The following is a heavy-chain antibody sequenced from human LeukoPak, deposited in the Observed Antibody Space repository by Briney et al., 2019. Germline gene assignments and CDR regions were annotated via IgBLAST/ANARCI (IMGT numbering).Heavy chain of an antibody. Sequence: GGSLRLSCAASGFIFSSYAMSWVRQAPGEGLGWVSTIGGRGSDAYYADSVKGRFTVSRDNSKNTLYLQMNSLRAEDTALYYCAKRSISGSYYFDYWGQGTLVTVSS. J-gene: IGHJ4*02. CDR3: AKRSISGSYYFDY. CDR2: IGGRGSDA. V-gene: IGHV3-23*01. CDR1: GFIFSSYA. D-gene: IGHD1-26*01.